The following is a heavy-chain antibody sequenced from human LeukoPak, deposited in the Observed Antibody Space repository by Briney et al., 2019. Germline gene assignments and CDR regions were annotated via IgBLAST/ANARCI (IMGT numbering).Heavy chain of an antibody. CDR1: GFTFNSYA. V-gene: IGHV3-23*01. CDR3: ATDRSSGYFRHPFDY. CDR2: ISGSGGST. J-gene: IGHJ4*02. D-gene: IGHD3-22*01. Sequence: GGSLRLSCAGSGFTFNSYAMSWVRQAPGKGLEWVSTISGSGGSTYYADSVKGRFTISRDNSKNTLFLQMNSLSAEDTAVYYCATDRSSGYFRHPFDYWGQGTLVTVSS.